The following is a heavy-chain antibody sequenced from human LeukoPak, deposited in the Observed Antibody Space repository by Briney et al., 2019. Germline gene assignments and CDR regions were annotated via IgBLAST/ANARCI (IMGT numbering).Heavy chain of an antibody. V-gene: IGHV3-30-3*01. D-gene: IGHD1-26*01. Sequence: GGSLRLSCAASGFTFSSFALHWLRQAPGKGLEWVAVISYDATNEYYADSVKGRFTISRDNSKNTLYLQMNSLRAEDTAVYHCARGIVSSGSYYYAYWGQGTLVTVSS. CDR1: GFTFSSFA. CDR3: ARGIVSSGSYYYAY. J-gene: IGHJ4*02. CDR2: ISYDATNE.